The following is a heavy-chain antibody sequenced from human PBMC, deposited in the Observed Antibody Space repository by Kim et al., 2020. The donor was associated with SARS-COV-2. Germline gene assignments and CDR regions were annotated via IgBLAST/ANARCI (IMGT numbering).Heavy chain of an antibody. D-gene: IGHD6-13*01. Sequence: SETLSLTCAVSGGSISSSNWWSWVRQPPGKGLEWIGEIYHSGSTNYNPSLKSRVTISVDKSKNQFSLKLSSVTAADTAVYYCARDNFTLAAAGTNYYYGMDVWGQGTTVTVSS. CDR1: GGSISSSNW. J-gene: IGHJ6*02. CDR3: ARDNFTLAAAGTNYYYGMDV. CDR2: IYHSGST. V-gene: IGHV4-4*02.